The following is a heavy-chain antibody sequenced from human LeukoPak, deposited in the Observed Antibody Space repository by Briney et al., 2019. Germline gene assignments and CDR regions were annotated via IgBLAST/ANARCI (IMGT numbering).Heavy chain of an antibody. CDR2: IYYTGST. D-gene: IGHD2-2*02. V-gene: IGHV4-39*01. CDR1: GGSISSSTYY. CDR3: ARLDGNIVVVPAAIGGNWFDP. J-gene: IGHJ5*02. Sequence: SETLSLTCTVSGGSISSSTYYWGWIRQPPGKGLEWIRSIYYTGSTYYNPSLKSRVTISVDKSKNQFSLKLNSVTAADTAVYYCARLDGNIVVVPAAIGGNWFDPWGQGTLVTVSS.